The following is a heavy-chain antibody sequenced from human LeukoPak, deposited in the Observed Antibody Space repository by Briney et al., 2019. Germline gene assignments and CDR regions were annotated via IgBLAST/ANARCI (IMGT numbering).Heavy chain of an antibody. Sequence: GGSLRLSCAASGFTFSSYGMHWVRQAPGKGLEWVAVIWYDGSNKYYADSAKGRFTISRDNSKNTLYLQMNSLRAEDAAVYYCAKDREQLTPYYYYYMDVWGKGTTVTVSS. V-gene: IGHV3-33*06. CDR2: IWYDGSNK. J-gene: IGHJ6*03. CDR1: GFTFSSYG. CDR3: AKDREQLTPYYYYYMDV. D-gene: IGHD6-6*01.